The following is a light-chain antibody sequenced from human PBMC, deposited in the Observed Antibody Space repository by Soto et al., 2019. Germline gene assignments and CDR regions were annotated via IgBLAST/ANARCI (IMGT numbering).Light chain of an antibody. CDR3: QQWSNSTPTWT. CDR1: QTVSSNC. CDR2: GAS. J-gene: IGKJ1*01. V-gene: IGKV3-20*01. Sequence: EIVLTQSPGTLSLSPGDRATLSCRASQTVSSNCLAWYQQKPGQAPRVLIYGASSRAAGIPDRFSGSGSGTDFTLTIRRLEPEDFAVYYCQQWSNSTPTWTFGQGTKVEIK.